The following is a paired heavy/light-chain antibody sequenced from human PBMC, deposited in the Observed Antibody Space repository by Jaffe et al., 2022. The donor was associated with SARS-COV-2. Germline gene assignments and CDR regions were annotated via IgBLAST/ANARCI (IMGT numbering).Heavy chain of an antibody. Sequence: QVQLVESGGGVVQPGTSLRLSCAASGFTFRNSAMHWVRQAPGKGLEWVAVISYDGSNQYYADSVKGRFTISRDNSKNTLYLQTNSLRAEDTALYYCARPHNGGYHGGLDYWGQGTLVTVSS. V-gene: IGHV3-30*04. D-gene: IGHD2-8*01. CDR3: ARPHNGGYHGGLDY. CDR1: GFTFRNSA. J-gene: IGHJ4*02. CDR2: ISYDGSNQ.
Light chain of an antibody. CDR2: EVT. CDR1: SSDVGGYIY. J-gene: IGLJ1*01. CDR3: TSYAGTNTPCV. Sequence: QSALTQPPSASGSPGQSVTISCTGTSSDVGGYIYVSWYQQHPGKAPKLVIYEVTKRPSGVPDRFSGSKSGNTASLTVSGLQAEDEADYYCTSYAGTNTPCVFGTGTKVTVL. V-gene: IGLV2-8*01.